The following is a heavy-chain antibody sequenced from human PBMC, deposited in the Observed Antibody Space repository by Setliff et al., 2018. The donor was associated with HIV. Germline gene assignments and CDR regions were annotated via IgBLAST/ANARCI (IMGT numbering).Heavy chain of an antibody. CDR3: ARGGGYYAPLVY. CDR2: INHSGST. Sequence: SETLSLTCAIYGGSFSNYYWTWIRQPPGKGLEWIGEINHSGSTNHNPSLKSRVSLSVDTSKNQFSLKLSSVTAADTAVYYCARGGGYYAPLVYWGQGTLVTVSS. D-gene: IGHD3-22*01. J-gene: IGHJ4*02. CDR1: GGSFSNYY. V-gene: IGHV4-34*01.